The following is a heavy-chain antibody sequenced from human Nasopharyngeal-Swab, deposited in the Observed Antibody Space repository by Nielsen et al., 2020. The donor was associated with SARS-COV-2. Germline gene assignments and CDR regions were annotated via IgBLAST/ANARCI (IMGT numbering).Heavy chain of an antibody. V-gene: IGHV4-39*01. CDR3: VRREYSNRLDP. CDR1: GGSMSSSGYH. CDR2: IHYGGGT. D-gene: IGHD2/OR15-2a*01. J-gene: IGHJ5*02. Sequence: SETLSLTCTVAGGSMSSSGYHWGWIRQPPGKGLEWIGSIHYGGGTYYNPSLSRRVTLAVDASRIQFSLTVTSVTAADTSLYYCVRREYSNRLDPWGQGTLVTVSS.